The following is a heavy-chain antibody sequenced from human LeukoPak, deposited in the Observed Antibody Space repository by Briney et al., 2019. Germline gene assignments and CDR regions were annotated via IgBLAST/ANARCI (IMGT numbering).Heavy chain of an antibody. CDR3: AKDLGDFGYYGMDV. CDR2: ISYDGSNK. D-gene: IGHD3-3*01. Sequence: GRSLRLSCAASGFTFSSYGMHWVRQAPGKGLEWVAVISYDGSNKYYADSVKGRFTISRDNSKNTLYLQMNSLRAEDTAVYYCAKDLGDFGYYGMDVWGQGTTVTVSS. CDR1: GFTFSSYG. V-gene: IGHV3-30*18. J-gene: IGHJ6*02.